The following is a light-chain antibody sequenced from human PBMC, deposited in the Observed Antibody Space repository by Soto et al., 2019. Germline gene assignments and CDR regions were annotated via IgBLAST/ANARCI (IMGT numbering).Light chain of an antibody. CDR2: GAS. Sequence: EIVLTQSTGTLSLSPGERATLSCRASQNVSGNYLAWYQQKFGQAPRLLTYGASSRATGIPDRFSGSGSGTDFTLTISRVETEDFAVYYCQKYGGSPLLTFGGGTRVEIK. CDR1: QNVSGNY. CDR3: QKYGGSPLLT. J-gene: IGKJ4*01. V-gene: IGKV3-20*01.